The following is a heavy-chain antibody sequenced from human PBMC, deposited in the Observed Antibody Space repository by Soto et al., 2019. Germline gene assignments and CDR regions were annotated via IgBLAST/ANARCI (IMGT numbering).Heavy chain of an antibody. D-gene: IGHD2-21*02. V-gene: IGHV3-21*01. J-gene: IGHJ6*02. CDR3: AREETAWPLAYGLDV. Sequence: GGSLRLSCAASGFSFSTYSMNWVRQAPGKGLEWVSSISTRGEVYYADSVKGRFTISRDNSKNSVSLQMNSLRGDDTAVYYCAREETAWPLAYGLDVWGQGTTVTVSS. CDR2: ISTRGEV. CDR1: GFSFSTYS.